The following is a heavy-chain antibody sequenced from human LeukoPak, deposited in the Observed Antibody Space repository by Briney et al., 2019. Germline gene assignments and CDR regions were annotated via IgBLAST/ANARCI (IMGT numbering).Heavy chain of an antibody. Sequence: GESLKISCKGSGYSFTSYWIGWVRQMPGKGLEWMGIIYPGDSDTRYSPSFQGQVTISADKSISTAYLQWSSLKASDTVMYYCATSSSPDHDAFDIWGQGTMVTVSS. CDR3: ATSSSPDHDAFDI. V-gene: IGHV5-51*01. J-gene: IGHJ3*02. CDR2: IYPGDSDT. D-gene: IGHD6-13*01. CDR1: GYSFTSYW.